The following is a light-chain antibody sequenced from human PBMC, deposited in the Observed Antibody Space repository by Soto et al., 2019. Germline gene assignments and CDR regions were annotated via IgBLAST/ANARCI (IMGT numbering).Light chain of an antibody. CDR3: QQYDSSPRT. V-gene: IGKV3-20*01. CDR1: QSVSRR. Sequence: PGGRATLSCRASQSVSRRLAWYQHRPGQSPRLLIYGASSRATGIPDRFSGSGSGTDFTLTIGRLEPEDLAVYYCQQYDSSPRTFGQGTKADIK. CDR2: GAS. J-gene: IGKJ1*01.